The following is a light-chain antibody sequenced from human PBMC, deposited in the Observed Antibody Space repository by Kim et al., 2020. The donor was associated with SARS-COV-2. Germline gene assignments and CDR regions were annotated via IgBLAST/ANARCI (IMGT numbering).Light chain of an antibody. V-gene: IGLV6-57*01. CDR3: QSYNDNDWV. CDR1: CGSIASGV. Sequence: GKTIIISATSSCGSIASGVVQWFQQRPGRSPTTVIYEDHNRPSGVPDRFSGSVDTSSNSASLTISGLRAEDEADYYCQSYNDNDWVFGGGTQLTVL. CDR2: EDH. J-gene: IGLJ2*01.